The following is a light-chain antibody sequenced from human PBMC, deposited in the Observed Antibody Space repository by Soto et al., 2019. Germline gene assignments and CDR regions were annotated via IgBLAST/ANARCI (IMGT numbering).Light chain of an antibody. Sequence: DVVMTQSPLSLPVTLGQPASISCRSSQSLVYSDGNAYLNWFHQRPGQSPRRLIYRASNRDSGVPDRFSGSGSGPDFTLQINRVEAEDVGVYYCMQGTHWPPTFGRGTRVEIK. CDR1: QSLVYSDGNAY. J-gene: IGKJ1*01. CDR2: RAS. CDR3: MQGTHWPPT. V-gene: IGKV2-30*01.